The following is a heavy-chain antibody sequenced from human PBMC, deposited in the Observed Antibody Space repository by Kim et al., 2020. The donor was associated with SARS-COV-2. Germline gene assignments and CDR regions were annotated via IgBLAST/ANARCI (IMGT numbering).Heavy chain of an antibody. D-gene: IGHD3-22*01. J-gene: IGHJ4*02. V-gene: IGHV4-39*01. CDR3: ARHRRYFDTSGHLDY. Sequence: PSLTSRVTVSVDRSNNRFSLKLASVTAADTAVYYCARHRRYFDTSGHLDYWGQGTLVTVSS.